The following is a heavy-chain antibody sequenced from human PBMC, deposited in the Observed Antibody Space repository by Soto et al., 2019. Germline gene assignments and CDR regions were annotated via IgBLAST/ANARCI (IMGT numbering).Heavy chain of an antibody. J-gene: IGHJ5*02. CDR2: VFHSGST. D-gene: IGHD3-3*01. Sequence: SETLSLTCAVSGGSISSGGYSWSWIRQPPGKGLEWIGYVFHSGSTYYSPSLQSRVTMSVDTSKNQFSLRLSSVTAADTAIYYCATRITVFGLLIPPFDPWGQGTQVTVSS. CDR3: ATRITVFGLLIPPFDP. CDR1: GGSISSGGYS. V-gene: IGHV4-30-2*02.